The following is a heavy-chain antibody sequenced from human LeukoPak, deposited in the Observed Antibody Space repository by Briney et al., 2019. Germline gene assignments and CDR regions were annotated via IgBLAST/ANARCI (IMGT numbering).Heavy chain of an antibody. Sequence: SETLSLTCAVYGGSFSGYYWSWIRQPPGKGLEWIGEINHSGSTNYNPSPKSRVTISVDTSKNQFSLKLSSVTAADTAVYYCARGIVGATTRWFDPWGQGTLVTVSS. J-gene: IGHJ5*02. V-gene: IGHV4-34*01. CDR3: ARGIVGATTRWFDP. CDR1: GGSFSGYY. CDR2: INHSGST. D-gene: IGHD1-26*01.